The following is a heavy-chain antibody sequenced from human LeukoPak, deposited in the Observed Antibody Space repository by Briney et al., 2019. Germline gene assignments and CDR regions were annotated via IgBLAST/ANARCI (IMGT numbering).Heavy chain of an antibody. V-gene: IGHV4-34*01. J-gene: IGHJ3*02. Sequence: PSETLSLTCAVYGGSFSGYYWSWIRQPPGKGLEWIGEINHSGSTNYNPSLKSRVTISVDTSKTQFPLKLSSVTAADTAVYYCARDVFPSMVRGVTAPLNAFDIWGQGTMVTVSS. D-gene: IGHD3-10*01. CDR3: ARDVFPSMVRGVTAPLNAFDI. CDR2: INHSGST. CDR1: GGSFSGYY.